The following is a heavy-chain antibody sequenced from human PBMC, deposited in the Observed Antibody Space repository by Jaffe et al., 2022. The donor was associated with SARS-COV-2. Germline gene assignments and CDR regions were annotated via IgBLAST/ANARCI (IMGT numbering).Heavy chain of an antibody. D-gene: IGHD3-16*01. CDR1: GFTVSNFY. V-gene: IGHV3-53*01. Sequence: EVQLVESGGGLIQPGGSLRLSCAASGFTVSNFYMSWVRQAPGKGLEWVSVIYTGGATYYADSVKGRFTISRDRPKNTLYLQVNSLRAEDTAVYYCARGGTQTSFDYWGQGTLVTVSP. CDR2: IYTGGAT. J-gene: IGHJ4*02. CDR3: ARGGTQTSFDY.